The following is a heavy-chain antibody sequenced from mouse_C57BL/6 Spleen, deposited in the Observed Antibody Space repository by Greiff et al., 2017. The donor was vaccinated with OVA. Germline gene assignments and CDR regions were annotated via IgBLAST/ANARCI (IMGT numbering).Heavy chain of an antibody. CDR2: IYPRSGNT. Sequence: VQLQESGAELARPGASVKLSCKASGHTFTSYGISWVKQRTGQGLEWIGEIYPRSGNTYYNEKFKGKATLTADKSSSTAYMELRSLTSEDSAVYFCARHYGSSTWYFDVWGTGTTVTVSS. V-gene: IGHV1-81*01. CDR1: GHTFTSYG. CDR3: ARHYGSSTWYFDV. J-gene: IGHJ1*03. D-gene: IGHD1-1*01.